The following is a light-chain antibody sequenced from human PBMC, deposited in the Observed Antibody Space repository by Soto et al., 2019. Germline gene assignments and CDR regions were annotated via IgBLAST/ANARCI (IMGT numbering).Light chain of an antibody. V-gene: IGLV2-8*01. J-gene: IGLJ2*01. CDR3: SSYAGSNNLL. CDR2: EVN. Sequence: QSALTQPPSASGSPGQSVTISCTGTTGDIGAFNYVSWYQQRPGKAPKLMIYEVNKRPSGVPDRFSGSKSGNTASLTVSGLQPEDEADYYCSSYAGSNNLLFGGGTKLTVL. CDR1: TGDIGAFNY.